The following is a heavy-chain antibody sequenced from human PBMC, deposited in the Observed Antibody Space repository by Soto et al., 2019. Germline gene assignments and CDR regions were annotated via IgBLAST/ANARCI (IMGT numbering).Heavy chain of an antibody. D-gene: IGHD6-6*01. V-gene: IGHV1-2*02. CDR3: ARSVSTIGARLDY. CDR2: VNPNTGGT. J-gene: IGHJ4*02. CDR1: GYIFTDFY. Sequence: QVQLVQSGAEVKRPGASVTVSCEASGYIFTDFYMHWVRQAPGQGLEYMGWVNPNTGGTKYAQKFQGRVTMTRETLLLRLLTSDDTAVYYCARSVSTIGARLDYWGQGTLVTVSS.